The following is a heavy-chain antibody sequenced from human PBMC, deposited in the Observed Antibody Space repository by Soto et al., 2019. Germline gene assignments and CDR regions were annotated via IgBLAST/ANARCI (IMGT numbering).Heavy chain of an antibody. J-gene: IGHJ4*02. D-gene: IGHD3-22*01. CDR2: IYYYSGSP. V-gene: IGHV4-59*01. CDR3: ARSRGGYFGY. Sequence: QVQLQESGPGLVKPSETLSLTCTVSGASISSYYWSWIRQPPGKGLQWIGYIYYYSGSPNYNPALNSRVTISVHMSKNQFSLKLSSVTAAETAVYYCARSRGGYFGYWGQGTLVTVSS. CDR1: GASISSYY.